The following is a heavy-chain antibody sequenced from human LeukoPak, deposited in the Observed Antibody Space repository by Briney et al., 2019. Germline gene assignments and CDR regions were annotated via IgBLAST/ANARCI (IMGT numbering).Heavy chain of an antibody. CDR2: IWYDGGNK. CDR3: ARDRKRGSSTVGPQGY. Sequence: GRSLTLSCTASGFTFSSYDMHWVRQAPGKGLEWVAFIWYDGGNKYYADSERRRFTISRDNYNHTLYLQMNSLKAEHTAVYYCARDRKRGSSTVGPQGYWGQRTLVTVSS. CDR1: GFTFSSYD. J-gene: IGHJ4*02. D-gene: IGHD1-26*01. V-gene: IGHV3-33*01.